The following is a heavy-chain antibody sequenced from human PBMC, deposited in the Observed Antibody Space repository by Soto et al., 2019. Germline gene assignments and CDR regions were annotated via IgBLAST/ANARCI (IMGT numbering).Heavy chain of an antibody. J-gene: IGHJ6*02. D-gene: IGHD2-21*02. CDR1: GVSCSSYA. CDR2: ISYDGSNK. Sequence: GGSLRLSCEDAGVSCSSYAMHWVRQAPGKGLAWVAVISYDGSNKYYADSVKGRFTISRDNSKNTLYLQMSSLRAEDTAVYYCASVLVRVTAIAPQYYYYYYGMDVWGQGTTVTVS. V-gene: IGHV3-30-3*01. CDR3: ASVLVRVTAIAPQYYYYYYGMDV.